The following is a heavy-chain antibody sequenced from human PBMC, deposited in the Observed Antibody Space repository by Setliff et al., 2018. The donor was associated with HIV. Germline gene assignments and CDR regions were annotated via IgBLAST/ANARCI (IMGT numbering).Heavy chain of an antibody. Sequence: ASVKVSCKASGYTFTSYGITWVRQAPGQGLEWMGWISTYNGNTHYAQKLQGRVTMTTDTSTSTAYMELRSLISDDTAMYYCARKYTGGPLDYWGQGTLVTVSS. V-gene: IGHV1-18*01. CDR2: ISTYNGNT. D-gene: IGHD6-19*01. CDR1: GYTFTSYG. CDR3: ARKYTGGPLDY. J-gene: IGHJ4*02.